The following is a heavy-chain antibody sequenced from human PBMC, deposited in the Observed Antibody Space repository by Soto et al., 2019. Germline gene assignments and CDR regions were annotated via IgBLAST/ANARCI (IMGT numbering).Heavy chain of an antibody. V-gene: IGHV2-26*01. D-gene: IGHD6-19*01. CDR2: IFSNDEK. CDR1: GFSLSNGKVG. CDR3: ARILFGRSVAGGYFYMDV. Sequence: HVTLKESGHVLVKPTETLTLTCTVSGFSLSNGKVGVSWIRQPPGKALEWLAHIFSNDEKSYRPSLKSRLTITEDTSKSQVVLTMPNVDPVDTATYYCARILFGRSVAGGYFYMDVWGKGTTVTVSS. J-gene: IGHJ6*03.